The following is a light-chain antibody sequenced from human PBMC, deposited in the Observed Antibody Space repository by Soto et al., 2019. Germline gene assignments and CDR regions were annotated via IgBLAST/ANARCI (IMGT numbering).Light chain of an antibody. CDR1: SSNVCGYNY. Sequence: QPARKSPASVSGPPGHSITFSCLGTSSNVCGYNYVSWYQHPPGKAPKLIIYDVTNRPSGVSNPFSGSKSGNTASLTISGLQPEDEADYYCSSYTTSNTRQIVFGTGTKVTVL. CDR3: SSYTTSNTRQIV. CDR2: DVT. V-gene: IGLV2-14*03. J-gene: IGLJ1*01.